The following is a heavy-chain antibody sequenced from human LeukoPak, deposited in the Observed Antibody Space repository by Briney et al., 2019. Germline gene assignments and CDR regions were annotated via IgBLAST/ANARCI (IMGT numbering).Heavy chain of an antibody. Sequence: GGSLRLSCAASGFTFSSYAMSWVRQAPGKGLEWVSAISGSGGSTYYADSVKGRFTISRGNSKNTLYLQMNSLRAEDTAVYYCAKEGYCSSTSCYNYYYYGMDVWGQGTTVTVSS. CDR1: GFTFSSYA. V-gene: IGHV3-23*01. D-gene: IGHD2-2*02. J-gene: IGHJ6*02. CDR3: AKEGYCSSTSCYNYYYYGMDV. CDR2: ISGSGGST.